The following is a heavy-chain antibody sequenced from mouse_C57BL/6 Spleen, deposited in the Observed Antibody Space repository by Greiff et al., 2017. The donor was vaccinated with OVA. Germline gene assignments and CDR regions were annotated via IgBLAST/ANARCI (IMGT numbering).Heavy chain of an antibody. CDR1: GYTFTSYW. CDR2: IDPSDSYT. Sequence: QVQLQQPGAELVMPGASVKLSCKASGYTFTSYWMHWVKQRPGQGLEWIGEIDPSDSYTNYNQKFKGKSTLTVDKSSSTAYMQLSSLTSEDSAVYYGARHSSGYPAWFAYWGQGTLVTVSA. J-gene: IGHJ3*01. CDR3: ARHSSGYPAWFAY. V-gene: IGHV1-69*01. D-gene: IGHD3-1*01.